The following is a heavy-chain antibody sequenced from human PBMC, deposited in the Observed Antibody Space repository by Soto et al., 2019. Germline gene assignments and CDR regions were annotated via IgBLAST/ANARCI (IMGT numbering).Heavy chain of an antibody. V-gene: IGHV5-51*01. J-gene: IGHJ6*02. CDR2: IYPGDSDT. Sequence: HGESLKISCKGSGYSFTSYWIGWVRQMPGKGLEWMGIIYPGDSDTRYSPSFQGQVTISADKSISTAYLQWSSLKASDTAMYYCARQGGPHSGDYYYYGMDVWGQGTTVTVS. D-gene: IGHD3-10*01. CDR1: GYSFTSYW. CDR3: ARQGGPHSGDYYYYGMDV.